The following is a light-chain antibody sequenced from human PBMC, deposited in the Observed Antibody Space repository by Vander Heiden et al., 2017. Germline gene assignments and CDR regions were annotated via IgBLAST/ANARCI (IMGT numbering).Light chain of an antibody. CDR2: GVS. J-gene: IGLJ3*02. V-gene: IGLV2-23*02. CDR3: CSYAGTGTFRWV. Sequence: QSALTQPASVSGSPGQSITISCTGTSSDVGSYNLVSWYQQPPGKAPKLMIFGVSERPSGVSNRFSGSKSGSTASLTISGLQAEDEADYYCCSYAGTGTFRWVFGGGTKLTVL. CDR1: SSDVGSYNL.